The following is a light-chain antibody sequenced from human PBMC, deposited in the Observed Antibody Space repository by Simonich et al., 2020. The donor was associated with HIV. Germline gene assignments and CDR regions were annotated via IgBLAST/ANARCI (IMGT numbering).Light chain of an antibody. CDR3: QQYNTWVSIT. V-gene: IGKV3-15*01. CDR2: GAS. J-gene: IGKJ5*01. Sequence: EVVMTQSPVTLSVSPGERATLSCRASQSVSSNLAWYQQKPGQAPRLLIYGASTRATGIPARFSGSGSGTEFTLTISSIQSEDFAVYYCQQYNTWVSITFGQGTRLEMK. CDR1: QSVSSN.